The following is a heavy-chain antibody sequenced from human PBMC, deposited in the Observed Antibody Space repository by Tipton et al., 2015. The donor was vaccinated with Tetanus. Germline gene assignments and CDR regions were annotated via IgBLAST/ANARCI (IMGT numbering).Heavy chain of an antibody. Sequence: QVQLVQSGPEVKKPGASVKVSCKAYGYAFASYDLNWVRQASGQGLEWLGYMNPKTGPAGYAQKFQGRVTMTSDISSSTAYMELRNLRSDDTAVYYCARGNRGSSWYLWGQGTLLTVSS. V-gene: IGHV1-8*01. CDR3: ARGNRGSSWYL. D-gene: IGHD6-13*01. J-gene: IGHJ4*02. CDR1: GYAFASYD. CDR2: MNPKTGPA.